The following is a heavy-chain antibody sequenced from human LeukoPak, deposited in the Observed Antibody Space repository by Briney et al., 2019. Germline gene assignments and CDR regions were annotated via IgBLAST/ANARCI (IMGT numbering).Heavy chain of an antibody. CDR1: GYTFTGYY. CDR3: ARDYCSGGSCYLGAFDI. V-gene: IGHV1-2*02. Sequence: ASVAVSCKASGYTFTGYYMHWVRQAPGQGLEWMGWINPNSGGTNYTQKFQGRVTMTRDTSISTAYVELRRLRCDDTAVYYCARDYCSGGSCYLGAFDIWGQGTMVTVSS. J-gene: IGHJ3*02. D-gene: IGHD2-15*01. CDR2: INPNSGGT.